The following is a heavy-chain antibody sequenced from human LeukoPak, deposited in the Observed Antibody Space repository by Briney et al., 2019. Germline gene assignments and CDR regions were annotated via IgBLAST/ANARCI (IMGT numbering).Heavy chain of an antibody. V-gene: IGHV3-9*01. CDR2: ISWNSGSI. CDR3: AKDDFDY. J-gene: IGHJ4*02. Sequence: SLRLSCAASGFTFDDYAMHWVRQAPGKGLEWVSGISWNSGSIGYADSVKGRFTISRDNAKNSLYLQINSLRAEDTALYYCAKDDFDYWGQGTLVTVSS. CDR1: GFTFDDYA.